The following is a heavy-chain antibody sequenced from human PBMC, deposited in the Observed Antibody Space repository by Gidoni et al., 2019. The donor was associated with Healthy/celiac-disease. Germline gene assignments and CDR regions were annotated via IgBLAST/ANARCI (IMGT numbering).Heavy chain of an antibody. V-gene: IGHV3-15*01. D-gene: IGHD1-1*01. CDR1: GFTLRNAW. CDR2: IKSKTDGGTT. J-gene: IGHJ3*02. Sequence: EVQLVESGGGLVKPGGSLRLSCAASGFTLRNAWMSWVRQGPGKGLELVGRIKSKTDGGTTDYAAPVKGRFTISRDDSKNTLYLQMNSLKTEDTAVYYCTTDAEYNWNDLVGAFDIWGQGTMVTVSS. CDR3: TTDAEYNWNDLVGAFDI.